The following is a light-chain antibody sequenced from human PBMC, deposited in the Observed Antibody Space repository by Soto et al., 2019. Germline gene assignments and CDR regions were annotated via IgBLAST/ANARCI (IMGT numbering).Light chain of an antibody. CDR1: ESISGW. CDR3: QQHYTYTWT. J-gene: IGKJ1*01. CDR2: DAS. Sequence: DIQMTQSPSTLSASVGDRVTITCRASESISGWLAWYQQKPGEAPKLLIYDASTLESGVPSRFSGSGSETQFTLTISSLQPEDFATYYRQQHYTYTWTFGQGTRGDIK. V-gene: IGKV1-5*01.